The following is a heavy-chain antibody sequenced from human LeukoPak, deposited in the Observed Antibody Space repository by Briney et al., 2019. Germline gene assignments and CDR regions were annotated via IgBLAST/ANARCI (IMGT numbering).Heavy chain of an antibody. CDR1: GYTFSGSY. Sequence: ASVKVCCKASGYTFSGSYVHWVRQAPGHGLEGMGWINPNTGGTTYAQEFQGRVTMTRDTSISTAYMELSRLRSDDTAVYYCARDYHDSSGHTYYFDNWGQGTLVTVSS. D-gene: IGHD3-22*01. CDR3: ARDYHDSSGHTYYFDN. J-gene: IGHJ4*02. CDR2: INPNTGGT. V-gene: IGHV1-2*02.